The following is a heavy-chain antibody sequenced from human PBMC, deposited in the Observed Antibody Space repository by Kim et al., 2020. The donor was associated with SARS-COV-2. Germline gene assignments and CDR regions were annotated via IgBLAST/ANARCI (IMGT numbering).Heavy chain of an antibody. J-gene: IGHJ6*02. CDR3: ARDFAPYYYDGMDV. Sequence: EDFGKARYTLTRDNAKNSLYLKMNSLRAEDTAVYYCARDFAPYYYDGMDVWGQGTTVTVSS. V-gene: IGHV3-11*01.